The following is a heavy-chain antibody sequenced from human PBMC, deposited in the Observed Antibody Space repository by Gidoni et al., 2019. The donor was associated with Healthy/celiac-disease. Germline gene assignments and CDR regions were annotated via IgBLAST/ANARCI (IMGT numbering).Heavy chain of an antibody. J-gene: IGHJ4*02. CDR2: IYYSGST. CDR1: GGSISSSSYY. Sequence: QLQLQESGPGLVKPSETLSLTCTVSGGSISSSSYYWGWIRQPPGKGREWIGSIYYSGSTYYNPSLKSRVTISVDTSKNKFALKLSSVTAADTAVYYCNSLCRGVFDYWGQGTLVTVSS. D-gene: IGHD2-21*01. CDR3: NSLCRGVFDY. V-gene: IGHV4-39*01.